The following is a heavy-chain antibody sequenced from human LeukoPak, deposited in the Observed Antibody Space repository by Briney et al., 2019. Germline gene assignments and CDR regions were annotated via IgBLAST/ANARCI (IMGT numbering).Heavy chain of an antibody. J-gene: IGHJ4*02. Sequence: PGGSLRLSCAVSGFTVSNDYMSWVRQAPGKGLEWVSVIYGGGDTYYADSVRGRFTISRDNSKNTLYLQMNSLRAEDTAVYYCAKERTSEGYFDYWGQGTLVTVSS. CDR2: IYGGGDT. D-gene: IGHD1-1*01. V-gene: IGHV3-53*01. CDR3: AKERTSEGYFDY. CDR1: GFTVSNDY.